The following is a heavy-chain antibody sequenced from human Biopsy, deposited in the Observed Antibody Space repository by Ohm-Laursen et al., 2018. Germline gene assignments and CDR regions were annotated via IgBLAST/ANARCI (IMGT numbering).Heavy chain of an antibody. CDR3: ARAVAGTGGVFDS. V-gene: IGHV1-46*01. CDR2: INPSGGST. CDR1: GYIFTSYY. Sequence: SVKVSCKISGYIFTSYYIHWVRQAPGQGLEWMASINPSGGSTTYAQRFQGRLIMTRDTSTSSIYMELSSLRSEDTAIYFCARAVAGTGGVFDSWGQGTLVTVSS. D-gene: IGHD6-19*01. J-gene: IGHJ4*02.